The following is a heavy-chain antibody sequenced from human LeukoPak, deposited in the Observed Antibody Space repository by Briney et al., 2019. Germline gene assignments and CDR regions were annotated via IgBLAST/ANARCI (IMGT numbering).Heavy chain of an antibody. D-gene: IGHD3-10*01. V-gene: IGHV3-23*01. CDR2: ISGSGGST. CDR3: CITMVRGGRLDAFDI. J-gene: IGHJ3*02. Sequence: PGGSLRLSCAASGFTFSSYAMSWVRQAPGKGLEWVSAISGSGGSTYYADSVKGRFTISRDNSKNTLYLQMNSLRAEDTAVYYCCITMVRGGRLDAFDIWGQGTMGTVSS. CDR1: GFTFSSYA.